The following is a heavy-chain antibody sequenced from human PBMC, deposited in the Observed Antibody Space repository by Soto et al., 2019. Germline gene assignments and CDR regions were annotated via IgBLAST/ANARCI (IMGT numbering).Heavy chain of an antibody. J-gene: IGHJ4*02. Sequence: EASVKVSCKASGYTFTSYGISWVRQAPGQGLEWMGWISAYNGNTNYAQKLQGRVTMTTDTSTSTAYMELRSLRSDDTAVYYCAISADFWSGYYPRQFDYWGQGTLVTVS. V-gene: IGHV1-18*01. CDR1: GYTFTSYG. D-gene: IGHD3-3*01. CDR2: ISAYNGNT. CDR3: AISADFWSGYYPRQFDY.